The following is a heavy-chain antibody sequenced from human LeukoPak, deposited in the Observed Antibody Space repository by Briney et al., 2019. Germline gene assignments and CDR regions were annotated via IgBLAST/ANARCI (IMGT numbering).Heavy chain of an antibody. V-gene: IGHV4-59*01. CDR1: GGSISSYY. D-gene: IGHD6-6*01. CDR2: IYDSRST. CDR3: ARARYSSSPFDY. J-gene: IGHJ4*02. Sequence: SETLSLTCTVSGGSISSYYWSRIRQPPGKGLEWIGYIYDSRSTNYKPSLKSRVTISVDTSKNQFSLKLSSVTAADTALYYCARARYSSSPFDYWGQGTLVTVSS.